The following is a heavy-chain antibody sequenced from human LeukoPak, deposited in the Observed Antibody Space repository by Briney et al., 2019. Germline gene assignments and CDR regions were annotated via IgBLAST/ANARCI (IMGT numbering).Heavy chain of an antibody. V-gene: IGHV1-46*01. CDR1: GYTFTSYY. Sequence: ASVKVSCKASGYTFTSYYMHWVRQAPGQGLEWMGIINPSGGSTSYAQKLQGRVTMTTDTSTSTAYMELRSLRSDDTAVYYCARGPKYYYDSSVYYFDYWGQGTLVTVSS. CDR2: INPSGGST. J-gene: IGHJ4*02. CDR3: ARGPKYYYDSSVYYFDY. D-gene: IGHD3-22*01.